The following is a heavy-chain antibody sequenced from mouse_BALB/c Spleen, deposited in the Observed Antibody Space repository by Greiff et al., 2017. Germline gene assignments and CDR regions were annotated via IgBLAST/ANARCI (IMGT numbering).Heavy chain of an antibody. CDR2: IYPGDGDT. CDR1: GYTFTSYW. Sequence: QVQLKQCGAELARPGASVKLSCKASGYTFTSYWMQWVKQRPGQGLEWIGAIYPGDGDTRYTQKFKGKATLTADQSSSTAYMQLSSLASEDSAVDYCARSVGRVATDYFDDWGQGTTLTVSS. D-gene: IGHD1-1*02. J-gene: IGHJ2*01. CDR3: ARSVGRVATDYFDD. V-gene: IGHV1-87*01.